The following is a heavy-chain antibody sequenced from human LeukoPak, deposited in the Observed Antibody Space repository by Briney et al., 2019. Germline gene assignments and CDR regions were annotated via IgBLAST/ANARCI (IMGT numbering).Heavy chain of an antibody. CDR3: ARDRHSGSYHASWDFDY. CDR2: INQDGSEK. D-gene: IGHD1-26*01. J-gene: IGHJ4*02. Sequence: PGGSLRLSCAASGFTFSSYWMSWVRQAPGKGLEWVANINQDGSEKYYVDSVKGRFTISRDNAKNSLYLQMNSLRAEDTAVYYCARDRHSGSYHASWDFDYWGQGTLVTVSS. CDR1: GFTFSSYW. V-gene: IGHV3-7*01.